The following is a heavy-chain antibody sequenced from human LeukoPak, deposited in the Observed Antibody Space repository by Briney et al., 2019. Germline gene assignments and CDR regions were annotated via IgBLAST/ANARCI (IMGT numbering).Heavy chain of an antibody. CDR2: ISGSGGDT. J-gene: IGHJ4*02. CDR1: GFTFSNYA. V-gene: IGHV3-23*01. CDR3: RYFLPHFDY. Sequence: GGSLRLSCAASGFTFSNYAMKWVRQAPGKGLEGVSAISGSGGDTYYADSVKGRFTISRDNSKITLYLQMNSLRAEDTAVYYCRYFLPHFDYWGQGTLVTVSS. D-gene: IGHD2/OR15-2a*01.